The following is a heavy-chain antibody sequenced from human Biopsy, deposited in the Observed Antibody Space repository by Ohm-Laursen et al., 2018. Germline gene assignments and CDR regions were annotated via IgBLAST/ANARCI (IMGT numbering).Heavy chain of an antibody. CDR3: TNHYCGGITCLMNF. CDR2: ITGSGDGA. V-gene: IGHV3-23*01. Sequence: SLRLSCTASGFTFSGYAMNWVCQAPGRGLEWVSGITGSGDGAYYADSMRGRFTIARDNSRNTLYLQTNSLRAEDTAVYFCTNHYCGGITCLMNFWGQGTLVTVSS. J-gene: IGHJ4*02. D-gene: IGHD2-21*01. CDR1: GFTFSGYA.